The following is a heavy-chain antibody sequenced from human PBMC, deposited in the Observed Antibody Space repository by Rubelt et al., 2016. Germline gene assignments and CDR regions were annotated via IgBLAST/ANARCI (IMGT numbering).Heavy chain of an antibody. CDR1: GYTFTSYY. J-gene: IGHJ4*02. CDR2: INPSGGST. CDR3: ARTKTVEMATIPPAY. D-gene: IGHD5-24*01. V-gene: IGHV1-46*01. Sequence: QVQLVQSGAEVKKPGASVKVSCKASGYTFTSYYMHWVRQAPGQGLEWMGIINPSGGSTSYAQKCQGRVTMTRETATSTVYMELSSLRSEDTAVYYCARTKTVEMATIPPAYWGQGTLVTVSS.